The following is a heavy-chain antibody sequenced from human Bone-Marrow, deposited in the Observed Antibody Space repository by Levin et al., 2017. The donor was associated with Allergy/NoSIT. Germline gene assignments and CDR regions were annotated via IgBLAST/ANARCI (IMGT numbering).Heavy chain of an antibody. CDR2: ISYDGSNK. J-gene: IGHJ5*02. D-gene: IGHD5-18*01. V-gene: IGHV3-30-3*01. CDR3: ARDRGYSYGGCT. Sequence: QTGGSLRLSCAASGFTFSSYAMHWVRQAPGKGLGWVAVISYDGSNKYYADSVKGRFTISRDNSKNTLYLQMNSLRAEDTAVYYCARDRGYSYGGCTCGQGTLVTVSS. CDR1: GFTFSSYA.